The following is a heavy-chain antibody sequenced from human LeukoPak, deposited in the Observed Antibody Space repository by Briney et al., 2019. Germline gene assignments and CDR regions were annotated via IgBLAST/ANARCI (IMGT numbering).Heavy chain of an antibody. J-gene: IGHJ4*02. D-gene: IGHD2-15*01. CDR2: TNPNSGGT. CDR1: GYTFTDYY. CDR3: ARERGFDCSGGTCYSTY. Sequence: VASVKVSCKASGYTFTDYYMHWVRQAPGQGLEWMGWTNPNSGGTIYAQKFQGRVTMTRDKSISTAYMELSTLRSDDTAVYYCARERGFDCSGGTCYSTYWGQGTLVTVSS. V-gene: IGHV1-2*02.